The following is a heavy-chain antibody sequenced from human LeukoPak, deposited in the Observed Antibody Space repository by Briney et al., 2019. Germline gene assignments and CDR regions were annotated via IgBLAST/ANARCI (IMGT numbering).Heavy chain of an antibody. Sequence: TSQTLSLTCTVSGGSISSGDYYWSWIRQPPGKGLEWMGYIYYSGSTYYNPSLKSRVTISVDTSKNQFSLKLSSVTAADTAVYYCARQYSSSENGFDPWGQGTLVTVSS. CDR3: ARQYSSSENGFDP. CDR2: IYYSGST. V-gene: IGHV4-30-4*01. D-gene: IGHD6-13*01. CDR1: GGSISSGDYY. J-gene: IGHJ5*02.